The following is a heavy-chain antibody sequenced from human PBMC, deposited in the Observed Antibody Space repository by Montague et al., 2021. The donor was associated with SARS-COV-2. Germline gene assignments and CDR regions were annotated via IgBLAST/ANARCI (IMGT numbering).Heavy chain of an antibody. V-gene: IGHV3-74*01. Sequence: SLRLSCAASGFSFRTYWMAWVRQAPGKGLVWVSSINGGGSGTTYPDSVKGRFAISRDNAKNTLYLQMNSLRVDDTAVYYCLRENYGAFDAWGKGTMVTVSS. CDR3: LRENYGAFDA. J-gene: IGHJ3*01. CDR1: GFSFRTYW. D-gene: IGHD3-10*01. CDR2: INGGGSGT.